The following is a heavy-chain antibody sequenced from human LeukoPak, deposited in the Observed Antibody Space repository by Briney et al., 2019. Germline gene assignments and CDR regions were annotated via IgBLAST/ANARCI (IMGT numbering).Heavy chain of an antibody. CDR3: ARRAADYYDSSRYYSDY. CDR2: INTNTGNP. V-gene: IGHV7-4-1*02. Sequence: GASVKVSCKASGYTFTSYAMNWVRQTPGQGLEWMGWINTNTGNPMYAQGFTGRFVFSLDTSVSTSYLQISSLKAEDTAVYYCARRAADYYDSSRYYSDYWGQGTLVTVSS. CDR1: GYTFTSYA. D-gene: IGHD3-22*01. J-gene: IGHJ4*02.